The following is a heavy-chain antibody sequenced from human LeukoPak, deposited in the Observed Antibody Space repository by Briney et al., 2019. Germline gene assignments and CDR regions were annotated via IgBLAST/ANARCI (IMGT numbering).Heavy chain of an antibody. CDR3: ASSLGTYYYDSSGYYRSDDY. V-gene: IGHV4-61*02. CDR2: IYTSGST. D-gene: IGHD3-22*01. CDR1: GGSISSGSYY. Sequence: PSETLSLTCTVSGGSISSGSYYWSWIRQPAGKGLEWIGRIYTSGSTNYNPSLKSRVTISVDTSKNQFSLKLSSVTAADTAVYYCASSLGTYYYDSSGYYRSDDYWGQGTLVTVSS. J-gene: IGHJ4*02.